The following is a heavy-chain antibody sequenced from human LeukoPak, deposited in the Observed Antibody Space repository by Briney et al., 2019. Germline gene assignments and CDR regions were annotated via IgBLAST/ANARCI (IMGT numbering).Heavy chain of an antibody. V-gene: IGHV3-23*01. CDR2: ISGSGGST. CDR3: EPAALPLVVY. Sequence: QPGGSLRLSCAASGFTFSTFAMNWVRQAPGKGLEWVSAISGSGGSTYYADSVKGRFTISRDNSKNTLYLQMNSLRAEDTAVYYCEPAALPLVVYWGQGTLVTVSS. CDR1: GFTFSTFA. J-gene: IGHJ4*02. D-gene: IGHD2-2*02.